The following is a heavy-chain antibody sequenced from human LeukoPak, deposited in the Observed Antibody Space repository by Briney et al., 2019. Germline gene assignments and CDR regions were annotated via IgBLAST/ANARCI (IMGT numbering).Heavy chain of an antibody. V-gene: IGHV4-38-2*01. Sequence: PSETLSLTCAVSGYSISSGFYWGWIRPPPGKGLEWIGTIYQSGSTYYNPSLKSRVAISVDTSKNQFSLTLSSVTAADTAIYYCARPRLRYYYYMDVWGKGTTVTVSS. CDR1: GYSISSGFY. CDR2: IYQSGST. D-gene: IGHD6-25*01. CDR3: ARPRLRYYYYMDV. J-gene: IGHJ6*03.